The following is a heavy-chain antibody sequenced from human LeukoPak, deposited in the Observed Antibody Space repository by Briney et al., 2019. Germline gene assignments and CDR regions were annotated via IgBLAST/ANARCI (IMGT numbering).Heavy chain of an antibody. Sequence: PGGSLRLSCAASGFTFSSYAMHWVRQAPGKGLEWVAAISYDGSNKYYADSVKGRFTISRDNSKNTLYLQMNSLRAEDTAVYYCARDRVTMVRGVLDPWGQGTLVTVSS. J-gene: IGHJ5*02. D-gene: IGHD3-10*01. CDR3: ARDRVTMVRGVLDP. CDR2: ISYDGSNK. V-gene: IGHV3-30*04. CDR1: GFTFSSYA.